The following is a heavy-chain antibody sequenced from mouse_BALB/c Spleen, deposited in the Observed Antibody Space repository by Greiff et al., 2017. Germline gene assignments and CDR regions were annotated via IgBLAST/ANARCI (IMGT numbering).Heavy chain of an antibody. Sequence: VQLQQPGAELVKPGASVKLSCKASGYTFTSYYMYWVKQRPGQGLEWIGGINPSNGGTNFNEKFKSKATLTVDKSSSTAYMQLSSLTSEDSAVYYCTRSPYWYFDVWGAGTTVTVSS. J-gene: IGHJ1*01. CDR3: TRSPYWYFDV. CDR1: GYTFTSYY. CDR2: INPSNGGT. V-gene: IGHV1S81*02.